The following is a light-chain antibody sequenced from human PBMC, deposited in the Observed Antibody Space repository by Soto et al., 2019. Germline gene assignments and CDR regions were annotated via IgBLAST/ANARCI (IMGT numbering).Light chain of an antibody. J-gene: IGLJ1*01. CDR3: GTWDSSLSAGRV. CDR1: SSKFGNNY. V-gene: IGLV1-51*02. CDR2: ENN. Sequence: SVLTQPPSVSAAPRQKGTISCSGSSSKFGNNYVSWYQQLPGTAPKLLIYENNKRPSGIPARFSGSKSGTSATLGITGLQTGDEADYYCGTWDSSLSAGRVFGTGTKVTVL.